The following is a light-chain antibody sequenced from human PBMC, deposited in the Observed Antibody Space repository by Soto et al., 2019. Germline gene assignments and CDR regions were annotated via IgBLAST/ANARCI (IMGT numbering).Light chain of an antibody. CDR1: ETIRTL. J-gene: IGKJ5*01. CDR3: QQLNSYPIT. CDR2: ATS. V-gene: IGKV3D-15*01. Sequence: EIVMTQSPATLSLSPGERATLSCRASETIRTLLAWYQQKPGKPPRLLIYATSTWQSGIPARFSGSGSGTDFTLTISSLQPEDLGTYYCQQLNSYPITFGQGTRLEIK.